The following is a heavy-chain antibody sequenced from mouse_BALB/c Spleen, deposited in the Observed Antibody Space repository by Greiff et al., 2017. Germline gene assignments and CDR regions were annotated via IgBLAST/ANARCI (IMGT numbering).Heavy chain of an antibody. Sequence: VQLQQSGAELAKPGASVKMSCKACGYTFTSYWMHWVKQRPGQGLEWIGYINPSTGYTEYNQKFKDKATLTADKSSSTAYMQLSSLTSEDSAVYYCARWNYYGSSYGYAMDYWGQGTSVTVSS. D-gene: IGHD1-1*01. CDR1: GYTFTSYW. J-gene: IGHJ4*01. CDR3: ARWNYYGSSYGYAMDY. V-gene: IGHV1-7*01. CDR2: INPSTGYT.